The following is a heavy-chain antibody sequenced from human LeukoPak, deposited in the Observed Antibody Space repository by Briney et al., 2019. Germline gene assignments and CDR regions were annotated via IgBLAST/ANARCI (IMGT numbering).Heavy chain of an antibody. V-gene: IGHV4-34*01. CDR3: ASRLDCSSTSCHNYYYYGMDV. J-gene: IGHJ6*02. CDR2: INHSGST. Sequence: SETLSLTCAVYGGSFSGYYWIWIRQPPGKGLEWIGEINHSGSTNYNPSLKSRVTISVDTSKNQFSLKLSSVTAADTAVYYCASRLDCSSTSCHNYYYYGMDVWGQGTTVTVSS. CDR1: GGSFSGYY. D-gene: IGHD2-2*02.